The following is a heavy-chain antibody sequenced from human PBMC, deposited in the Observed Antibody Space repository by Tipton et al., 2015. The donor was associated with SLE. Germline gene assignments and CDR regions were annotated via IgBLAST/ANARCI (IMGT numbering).Heavy chain of an antibody. D-gene: IGHD3-22*01. Sequence: TLSLTCAVYGGPFSGYHWSWIRQPPGKGLEWVGTVYYTGNTFYNPSLKSRVTISVDTSKNQFSLKLSSVTAADTAVYYCARDEYRYDATGYHLLGHFDFWGQGTLVTVSS. CDR1: GGPFSGYH. CDR2: VYYTGNT. J-gene: IGHJ4*02. CDR3: ARDEYRYDATGYHLLGHFDF. V-gene: IGHV4-34*01.